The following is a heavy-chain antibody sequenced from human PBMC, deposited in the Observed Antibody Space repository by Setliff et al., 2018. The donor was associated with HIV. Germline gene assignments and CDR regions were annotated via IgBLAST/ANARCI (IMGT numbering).Heavy chain of an antibody. Sequence: PSETLSLTCTVSGGSISSYYWSWIQQPAGKGLEWIGHIYISGSSYYNPSLKSRVTISVDTSKNQFSLKLSSVTAADTAVYYCASPPYYYDSSGSGEHFQHWGQGTLVTVSS. CDR2: IYISGSS. CDR1: GGSISSYY. CDR3: ASPPYYYDSSGSGEHFQH. J-gene: IGHJ1*01. D-gene: IGHD3-22*01. V-gene: IGHV4-4*08.